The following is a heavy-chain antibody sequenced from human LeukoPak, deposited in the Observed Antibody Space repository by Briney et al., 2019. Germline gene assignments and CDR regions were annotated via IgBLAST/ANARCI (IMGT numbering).Heavy chain of an antibody. J-gene: IGHJ6*02. Sequence: GESLKISCKGSGYSFTSYWIGWVRQMPGKGLEWMGIIYPGDSDTRYSPSFQGQVTISADKSISTAYLQWSSQKASDTAMYYCARLSGLLAYYYGMDVWGQGTTVTVSS. CDR3: ARLSGLLAYYYGMDV. CDR1: GYSFTSYW. D-gene: IGHD3-22*01. V-gene: IGHV5-51*01. CDR2: IYPGDSDT.